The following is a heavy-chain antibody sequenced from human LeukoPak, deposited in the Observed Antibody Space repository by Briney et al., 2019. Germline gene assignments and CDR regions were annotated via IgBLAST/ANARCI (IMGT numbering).Heavy chain of an antibody. D-gene: IGHD3-22*01. J-gene: IGHJ4*02. CDR1: GFTFSSYA. Sequence: GGSLRLSCAASGFTFSSYAMGWVRQAPGKGLEWVGRIKSKTDGGTTDYAAPVKGRFTISRDDSKNTLYLQMNSLKTEDTAVYYCTTDTDDSSGYYPLDYWGQGTLVTVSS. CDR2: IKSKTDGGTT. CDR3: TTDTDDSSGYYPLDY. V-gene: IGHV3-15*01.